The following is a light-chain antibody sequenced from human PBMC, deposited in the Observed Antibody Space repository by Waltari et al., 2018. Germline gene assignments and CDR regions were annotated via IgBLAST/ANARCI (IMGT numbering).Light chain of an antibody. Sequence: QSALTQPASASGSPGQTITLSCTGTRSAFGRYSSVSWYQQHPGKAPKLIIYGVSSRPSGVSNRFSGSKSGNTASLSISGLQAEDEADYYCSSCTTSTTLVVFGGGTKVTVL. J-gene: IGLJ2*01. CDR2: GVS. CDR3: SSCTTSTTLVV. V-gene: IGLV2-14*03. CDR1: RSAFGRYSS.